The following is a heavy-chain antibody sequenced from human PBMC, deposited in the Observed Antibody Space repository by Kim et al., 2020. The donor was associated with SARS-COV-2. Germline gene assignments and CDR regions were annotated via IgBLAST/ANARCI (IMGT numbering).Heavy chain of an antibody. J-gene: IGHJ4*02. V-gene: IGHV5-51*01. D-gene: IGHD3-9*01. Sequence: TPSFQATVTISADKSISPAYLQWSSLKASDTAMYYCARADISPYYFDYWGQGTLVTVSS. CDR3: ARADISPYYFDY.